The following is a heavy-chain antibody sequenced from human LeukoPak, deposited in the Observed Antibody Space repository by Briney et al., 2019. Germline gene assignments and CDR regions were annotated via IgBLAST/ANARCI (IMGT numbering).Heavy chain of an antibody. CDR2: IYYSGST. Sequence: SPSETLSLTCTVSGGSISSYYWSWIRQPPGKGLEWIGYIYYSGSTNYNPSLKSRVTISVDTSKNQFSLKLSSVTAADTAVYYCAREYSSLFWFDPWDQGTLVTVSS. V-gene: IGHV4-59*08. CDR3: AREYSSLFWFDP. D-gene: IGHD6-6*01. CDR1: GGSISSYY. J-gene: IGHJ5*02.